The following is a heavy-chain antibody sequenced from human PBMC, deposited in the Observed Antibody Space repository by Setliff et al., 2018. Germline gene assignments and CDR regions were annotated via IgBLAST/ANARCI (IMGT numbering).Heavy chain of an antibody. Sequence: GSLRLSCVGSDFTFSNSAMSWVRQAPGKGLEWVSTITDSGSKILYVDSVKGRFTISRDNSKNSLYLQMDSLRPEDTAVYYCAKDRLFPRYWGLGTLVTVSS. D-gene: IGHD2-21*01. CDR2: ITDSGSKI. CDR1: DFTFSNSA. V-gene: IGHV3-23*01. CDR3: AKDRLFPRY. J-gene: IGHJ4*02.